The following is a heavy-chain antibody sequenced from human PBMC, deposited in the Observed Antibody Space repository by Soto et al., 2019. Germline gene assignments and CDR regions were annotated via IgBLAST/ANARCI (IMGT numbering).Heavy chain of an antibody. V-gene: IGHV3-30-3*01. D-gene: IGHD3-22*01. J-gene: IGHJ4*02. Sequence: QVQLVESGGGVVQPGRSLRLSCEDSGFTFTNYAMHWVRQAPGKGLEWVAVISYDGSKKYYADSVKGRFTISRDNSKSTLYLQMNSLRAEDTAVFYCARAYYHDKSDFDYWGQGTQVTVSS. CDR3: ARAYYHDKSDFDY. CDR2: ISYDGSKK. CDR1: GFTFTNYA.